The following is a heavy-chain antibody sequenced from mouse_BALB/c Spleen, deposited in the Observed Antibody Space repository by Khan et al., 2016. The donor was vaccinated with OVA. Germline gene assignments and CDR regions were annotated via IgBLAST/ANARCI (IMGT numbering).Heavy chain of an antibody. CDR1: DYSITSDYA. J-gene: IGHJ1*01. CDR3: ARRYYYGQWYFDV. CDR2: ISYSGST. V-gene: IGHV3-2*02. Sequence: QLEESGPGLVKPSQSLSLTCTVTDYSITSDYAWNWIRQFPGNKLEWMAYISYSGSTRSNPSLNSRISITRDTSKNQFFLQLNSVTTEDTATYYCARRYYYGQWYFDVWGAGTTVTVSS. D-gene: IGHD1-1*01.